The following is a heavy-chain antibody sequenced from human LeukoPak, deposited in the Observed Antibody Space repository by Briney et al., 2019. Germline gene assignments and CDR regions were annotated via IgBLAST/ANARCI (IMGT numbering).Heavy chain of an antibody. D-gene: IGHD3-10*01. CDR3: TTSHAVSGGVFDY. CDR1: GFTFSNDA. Sequence: GGSLRLSCAASGFTFSNDAMSWVRQTPGKGLEWVSGISGSGGSTYYADSVKGRFTISRDNSKNTLYLQMNSLKTEDTAVYYCTTSHAVSGGVFDYWGQGTLVTVSS. V-gene: IGHV3-23*01. CDR2: ISGSGGST. J-gene: IGHJ4*02.